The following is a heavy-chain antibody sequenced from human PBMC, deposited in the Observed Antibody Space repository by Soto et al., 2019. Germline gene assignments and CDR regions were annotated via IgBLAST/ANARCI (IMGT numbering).Heavy chain of an antibody. CDR2: ISAYNGNT. CDR3: ARAVVVPAAMFWVDNWFDP. J-gene: IGHJ5*02. V-gene: IGHV1-18*01. CDR1: GYTFTSYG. D-gene: IGHD2-2*01. Sequence: ASGKVWGKACGYTFTSYGISWVRQSPGQGLEWMGWISAYNGNTNYAQKLQGRVTMTTDTSRRTAYMELRSLRSADTAVYYCARAVVVPAAMFWVDNWFDPWRQGTLVTVSS.